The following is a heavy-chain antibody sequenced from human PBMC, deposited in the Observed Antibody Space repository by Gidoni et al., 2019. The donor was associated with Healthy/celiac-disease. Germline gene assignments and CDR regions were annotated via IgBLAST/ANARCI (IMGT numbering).Heavy chain of an antibody. J-gene: IGHJ4*02. CDR1: GFTFSSYA. V-gene: IGHV3-23*01. CDR3: AKEGLIGQWLVMGYFDY. Sequence: EVQLLESGGGLVQPGGSLRLSCAASGFTFSSYAMSWVRQAPGKGLEWVSAIGGSGGSTYYADSVKGRFTISRDNSKNTLYLQMNSLRAEDTAVYYCAKEGLIGQWLVMGYFDYWGQGTLVTVSS. D-gene: IGHD6-19*01. CDR2: IGGSGGST.